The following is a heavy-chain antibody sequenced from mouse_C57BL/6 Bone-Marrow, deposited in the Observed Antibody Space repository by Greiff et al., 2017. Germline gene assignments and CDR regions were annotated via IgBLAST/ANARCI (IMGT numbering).Heavy chain of an antibody. V-gene: IGHV1-64*01. CDR2: IHPNSGST. D-gene: IGHD2-3*01. CDR1: GYTFTSYW. J-gene: IGHJ2*01. CDR3: ARESGWLLRLDY. Sequence: QVQLQQPGAELVKPGASVKLSCKASGYTFTSYWMPWVKQRPGQGLEWIGMIHPNSGSTNYNEKFKSKATLTVDKSSSTAYMQLSSLTSEDSAVYYCARESGWLLRLDYWGQGTTLTVSS.